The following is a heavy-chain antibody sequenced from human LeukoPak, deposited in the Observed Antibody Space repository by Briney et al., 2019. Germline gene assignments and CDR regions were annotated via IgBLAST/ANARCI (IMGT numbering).Heavy chain of an antibody. J-gene: IGHJ4*02. CDR3: AKGGITMIVVVIQYYFDY. D-gene: IGHD3-22*01. CDR1: GFTYSTYA. Sequence: GGSLRLSCAATGFTYSTYAISCVRQAPGKGLEWVSAISGSGGSTYYADSVKGRFTISRDNSKNTLYLQMNSLRAEDTAVYYCAKGGITMIVVVIQYYFDYWGQGTLVTVSS. V-gene: IGHV3-23*01. CDR2: ISGSGGST.